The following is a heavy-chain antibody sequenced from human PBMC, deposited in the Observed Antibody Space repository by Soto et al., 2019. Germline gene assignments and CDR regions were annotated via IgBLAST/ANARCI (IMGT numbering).Heavy chain of an antibody. V-gene: IGHV1-18*01. J-gene: IGHJ6*02. CDR3: VRGGYSDNSWGKLSHYGLDV. D-gene: IGHD3-16*01. CDR2: ISPYNDYT. CDR1: GYTFIRYG. Sequence: QVQLAQSANEVKKPGASVRVSCKAAGYTFIRYGIAWVRQAPGQGLEWMGWISPYNDYTVYAQKFQGRVSMTADTSTRRVYMNLRGPKSDDTAVYYCVRGGYSDNSWGKLSHYGLDVWGQGTSVSVSS.